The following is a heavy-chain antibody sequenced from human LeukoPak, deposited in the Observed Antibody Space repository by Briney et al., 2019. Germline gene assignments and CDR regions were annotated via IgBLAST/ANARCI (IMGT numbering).Heavy chain of an antibody. D-gene: IGHD3-16*01. J-gene: IGHJ6*02. Sequence: GGSLRLSCAASGFSVSSNYMSWVRQAPGKGLEWVSVIYSGGSTYYADSVKGRFTVSRDNSKNTVHLQMNSLRAEDTAAYYCARDRPGGGINGMDVWGQGTTVTVSS. CDR3: ARDRPGGGINGMDV. CDR2: IYSGGST. V-gene: IGHV3-53*01. CDR1: GFSVSSNY.